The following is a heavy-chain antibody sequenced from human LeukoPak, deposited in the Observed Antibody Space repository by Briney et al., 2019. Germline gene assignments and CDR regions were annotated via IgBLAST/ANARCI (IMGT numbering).Heavy chain of an antibody. V-gene: IGHV3-74*01. J-gene: IGHJ4*01. CDR3: ARGRAGNYYNHNDY. CDR1: GFTLSGYW. CDR2: ISGDGSIT. D-gene: IGHD3-10*01. Sequence: GGSLSLSCAASGFTLSGYWMHWVRQAPGKGLVWVSRISGDGSITAYADSVKGRFTISRDNAKNTLYLQMNSLRAEDTAVYYCARGRAGNYYNHNDYWGQGTLVTVSS.